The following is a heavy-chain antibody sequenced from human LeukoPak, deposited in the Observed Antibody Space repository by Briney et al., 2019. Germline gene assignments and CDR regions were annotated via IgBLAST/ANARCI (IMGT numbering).Heavy chain of an antibody. CDR2: IAYDGGKQ. Sequence: GGSLRLSCVASGFTFSSYFMHWVRQAPGKGLEWVALIAYDGGKQYYGESVKGRSTISRDNSKNTLYLQMDSLRADDTAVYYCARVVSSGWYSFDYWGQGTLLTVSS. V-gene: IGHV3-30-3*01. CDR3: ARVVSSGWYSFDY. CDR1: GFTFSSYF. J-gene: IGHJ4*02. D-gene: IGHD6-19*01.